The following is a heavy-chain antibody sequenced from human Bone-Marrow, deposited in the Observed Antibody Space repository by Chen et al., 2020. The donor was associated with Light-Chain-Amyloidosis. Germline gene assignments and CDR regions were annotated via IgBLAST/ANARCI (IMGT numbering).Heavy chain of an antibody. J-gene: IGHJ6*02. CDR1: GFSIDTYW. CDR3: ARDLTTVTV. CDR2: ISGDGSSR. Sequence: EVQLVESGGGLVQPGRSLRLPCAASGFSIDTYWLHWVRQAPGKGLVWVSRISGDGSSRSYADSVKGRFTISRDNVKNILYLEMNSLRVEDTATYYCARDLTTVTVWGQGTTVTVSS. V-gene: IGHV3-74*01. D-gene: IGHD4-17*01.